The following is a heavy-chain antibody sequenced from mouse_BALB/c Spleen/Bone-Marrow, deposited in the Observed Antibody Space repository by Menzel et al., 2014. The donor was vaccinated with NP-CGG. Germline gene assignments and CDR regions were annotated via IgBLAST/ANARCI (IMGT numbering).Heavy chain of an antibody. D-gene: IGHD1-1*01. CDR2: ISTYSGNT. Sequence: QVQLQQSGPELVRPGVSVKISCKGSGYKFTDYAMHWVKQSHAKSLEWIGLISTYSGNTHYNQKFKGKATMTVDKSSSTTYMELARLTSEDSAIYYCARNFYGSSYFDFWGQGSTLTGSS. V-gene: IGHV1-67*01. CDR3: ARNFYGSSYFDF. J-gene: IGHJ2*01. CDR1: GYKFTDYA.